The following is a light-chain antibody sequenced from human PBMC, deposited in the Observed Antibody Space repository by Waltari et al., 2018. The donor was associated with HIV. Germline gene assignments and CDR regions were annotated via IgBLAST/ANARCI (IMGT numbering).Light chain of an antibody. CDR1: SGSVYTSYY. CDR2: STN. Sequence: QTVVTQEPSFSVSPGGTVTLTCGLSSGSVYTSYYPSWYQQTPGQAPRTLIYSTNTRSSGVPVRFSGSILGNKAALTITGAQADDESDYYCVLYMGSGINWVFGGGTKLTVL. V-gene: IGLV8-61*01. J-gene: IGLJ3*02. CDR3: VLYMGSGINWV.